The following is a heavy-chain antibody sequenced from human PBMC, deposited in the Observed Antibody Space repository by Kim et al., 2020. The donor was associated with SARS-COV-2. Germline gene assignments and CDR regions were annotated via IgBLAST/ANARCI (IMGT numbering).Heavy chain of an antibody. CDR3: TRESGGSGSRTTSY. J-gene: IGHJ4*02. CDR1: GFIFSSYS. V-gene: IGHV3-48*02. CDR2: ISSSGSVV. Sequence: GGSLRLSCAASGFIFSSYSMNWVRQAPGKGLEWVAHISSSGSVVYYADSVKGRFTISRDNAKNSLYLQVNSLRDEDTAVYYCTRESGGSGSRTTSYWGQGTLVTVSS. D-gene: IGHD3-10*01.